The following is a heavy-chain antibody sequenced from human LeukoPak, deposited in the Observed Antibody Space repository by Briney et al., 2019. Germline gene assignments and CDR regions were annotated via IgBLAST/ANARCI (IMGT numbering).Heavy chain of an antibody. D-gene: IGHD3-10*01. CDR3: ASVQYYYGSGSYYKGPNWFDP. CDR1: GGSISSYY. CDR2: IYYSGST. Sequence: SETLSLTCTVSGGSISSYYWSWIRQPPGKGLEWIGYIYYSGSTNYNPSLKSRVTISVDTSKNQFSLKLSSVTAADTAVYYCASVQYYYGSGSYYKGPNWFDPWGQGTLVTVSS. J-gene: IGHJ5*01. V-gene: IGHV4-59*08.